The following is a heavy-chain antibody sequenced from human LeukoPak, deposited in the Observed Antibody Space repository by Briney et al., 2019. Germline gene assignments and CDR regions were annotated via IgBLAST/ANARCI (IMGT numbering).Heavy chain of an antibody. Sequence: GTSVRVSSKTSGDTFTAYYMHWGRQAPGEGLEWMGRINPNTGGTNYAQKFQGRVTMTRATSISTAYMELSRLRSDDTAVYYCAKDDGVRGVIPFDYWGQGTLVTVSS. J-gene: IGHJ4*02. CDR1: GDTFTAYY. D-gene: IGHD3-10*01. CDR3: AKDDGVRGVIPFDY. CDR2: INPNTGGT. V-gene: IGHV1-2*06.